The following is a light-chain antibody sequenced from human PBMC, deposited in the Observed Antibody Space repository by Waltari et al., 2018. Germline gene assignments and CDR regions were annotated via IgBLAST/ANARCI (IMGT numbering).Light chain of an antibody. V-gene: IGKV3-20*01. J-gene: IGKJ1*01. CDR1: QSVSRA. CDR3: QHYVRLPAT. Sequence: EIVFTQSPGTLSLSPGERATLSCRASQSVSRALAWYHQKPGQAPRLLIYVASRRATGIPERFSGSVSGTDFSLTITGLEPEDFAVYYCQHYVRLPATFGQGTKVEIK. CDR2: VAS.